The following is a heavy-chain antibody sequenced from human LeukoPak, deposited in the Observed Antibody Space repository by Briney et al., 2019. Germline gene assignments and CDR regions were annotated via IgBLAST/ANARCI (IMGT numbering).Heavy chain of an antibody. Sequence: PSETLSLTCTVSGGSISSSSYYWGWIRQPPGKGLEWIGSIYYSGSTYYNPSLKSRVTISVDTSKNQFSLKLTSVTAADTAVYYCARLRWFGELGNWFGPWGQGTLVTVSS. CDR1: GGSISSSSYY. J-gene: IGHJ5*02. CDR3: ARLRWFGELGNWFGP. V-gene: IGHV4-39*01. CDR2: IYYSGST. D-gene: IGHD3-10*01.